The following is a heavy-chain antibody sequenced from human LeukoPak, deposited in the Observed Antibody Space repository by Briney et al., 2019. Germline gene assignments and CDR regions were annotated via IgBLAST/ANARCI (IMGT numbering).Heavy chain of an antibody. CDR3: ARDRGVYSRTLED. J-gene: IGHJ4*02. Sequence: PGGSLRLSCAASGFTFSSYWMSWVRQAPGKGLEWVSFIYSDNTHYSDSVKGRFTISRDNSKNTLYLQMNSLRAEDTAVYYCARDRGVYSRTLEDWGQGTLVTVSS. CDR1: GFTFSSYW. CDR2: IYSDNT. D-gene: IGHD6-13*01. V-gene: IGHV3-66*01.